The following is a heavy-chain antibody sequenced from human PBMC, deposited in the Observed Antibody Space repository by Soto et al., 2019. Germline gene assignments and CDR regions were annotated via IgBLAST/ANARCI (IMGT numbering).Heavy chain of an antibody. CDR1: GYTFTGYY. D-gene: IGHD5-12*01. CDR3: VRDLWEEATTKDYYYGMDV. Sequence: ASVKVSCKASGYTFTGYYMHWVRQAPGQGLEWMGWINPNSGGTNYAQKFQGWVTMTRDTSISTAYMELSRLRSDDTAVYYCVRDLWEEATTKDYYYGMDVWGQGTTVTVSS. CDR2: INPNSGGT. V-gene: IGHV1-2*04. J-gene: IGHJ6*02.